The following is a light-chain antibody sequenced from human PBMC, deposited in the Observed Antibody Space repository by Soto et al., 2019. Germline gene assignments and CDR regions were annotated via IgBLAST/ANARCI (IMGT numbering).Light chain of an antibody. V-gene: IGKV1-5*03. CDR1: DSISSW. Sequence: DIQMTQFPSTLSASVGDRVTITCRASDSISSWLAWYQQKPGKAPKILIYKASTLHSGVPSRFTGSGSGTEFTLTISSLQPDDFATYYCQHYSVFPLTFGGGTKVEIK. J-gene: IGKJ4*01. CDR3: QHYSVFPLT. CDR2: KAS.